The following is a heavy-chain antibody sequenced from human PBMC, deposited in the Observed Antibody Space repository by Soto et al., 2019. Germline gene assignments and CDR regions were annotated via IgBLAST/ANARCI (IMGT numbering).Heavy chain of an antibody. CDR2: IIPILGIA. CDR3: ARGRYYGSGSYFPIDY. CDR1: GGTFSSYT. Sequence: QVQLVQSGAEVKKPGSSVKVSCKASGGTFSSYTISWVRQAPGQGLEWMGRIIPILGIANYAQKFQGRVTITADKSTSTAYMELSSLRSEDTAVYYCARGRYYGSGSYFPIDYWGQGTLVTVSS. V-gene: IGHV1-69*02. D-gene: IGHD3-10*01. J-gene: IGHJ4*02.